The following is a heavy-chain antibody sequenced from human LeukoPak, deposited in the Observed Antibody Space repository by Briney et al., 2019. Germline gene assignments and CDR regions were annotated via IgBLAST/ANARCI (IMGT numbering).Heavy chain of an antibody. J-gene: IGHJ4*02. Sequence: ASVKVSCKASGYTFTSYYMHWVRQAPGQGLEWMGIINPSGGSTSYAQKFQGRVTMTRDTSTSTVYMELSSLRSEDTAVYYCAREIYGDYVLAYFDYWGQGTLVTVSS. V-gene: IGHV1-46*01. CDR1: GYTFTSYY. D-gene: IGHD4-17*01. CDR2: INPSGGST. CDR3: AREIYGDYVLAYFDY.